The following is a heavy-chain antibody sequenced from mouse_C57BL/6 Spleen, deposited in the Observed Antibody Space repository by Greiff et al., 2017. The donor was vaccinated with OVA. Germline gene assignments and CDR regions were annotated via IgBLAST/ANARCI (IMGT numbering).Heavy chain of an antibody. CDR1: GYTFTSYW. Sequence: QVQLQQPGAELVRPGSSVKLSCKASGYTFTSYWMHWVKQRPIQGLEWIGNIDPSDSETHYNQKFKDKATLTVDKSSSTAYMQLSSLTSEDSAVYYCARDTIIIGFLGVWGTGTAVTVSS. V-gene: IGHV1-52*01. D-gene: IGHD2-14*01. CDR3: ARDTIIIGFLGV. CDR2: IDPSDSET. J-gene: IGHJ1*03.